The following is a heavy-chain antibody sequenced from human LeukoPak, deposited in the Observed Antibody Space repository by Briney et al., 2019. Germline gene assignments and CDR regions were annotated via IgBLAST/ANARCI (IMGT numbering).Heavy chain of an antibody. D-gene: IGHD6-19*01. J-gene: IGHJ4*02. Sequence: SETLSLTCTVSGGSISSGDYYWSWIRQPPGKGLEWIGYIYYSGSTNYNPSLKSRVTISVDTSKNQFSLKLSSVTAADTAVYYCASGWYFGYFDYWGQGTLVTVSS. CDR3: ASGWYFGYFDY. V-gene: IGHV4-61*08. CDR1: GGSISSGDYY. CDR2: IYYSGST.